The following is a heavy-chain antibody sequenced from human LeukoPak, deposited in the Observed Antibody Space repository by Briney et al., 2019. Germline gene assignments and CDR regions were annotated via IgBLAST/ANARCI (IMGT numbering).Heavy chain of an antibody. Sequence: PGGSLRLSCAASGFIFSSYGMHWVRQAPGKGLEWVALIWYDGSNKFYADSLKGRFTISRDNSENTLYLQMNSLRAEDTAVYYCASGGYGEPFDYWGQGTLVTVSS. V-gene: IGHV3-33*01. CDR1: GFIFSSYG. D-gene: IGHD4-17*01. J-gene: IGHJ4*02. CDR2: IWYDGSNK. CDR3: ASGGYGEPFDY.